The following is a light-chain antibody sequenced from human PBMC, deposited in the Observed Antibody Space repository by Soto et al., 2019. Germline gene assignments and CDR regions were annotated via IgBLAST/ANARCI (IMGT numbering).Light chain of an antibody. CDR2: GNS. Sequence: QSVLTQPPSVSGALGQRVTISCTGSSSNIGAGYDVHWYQQLPGTAPKLLLYGNSNRPSGVPDRFSGSKSGTSASLAITGLQAEDEADYYCQSYDSSLSGYVVFGGGTKLTVL. V-gene: IGLV1-40*01. CDR3: QSYDSSLSGYVV. CDR1: SSNIGAGYD. J-gene: IGLJ2*01.